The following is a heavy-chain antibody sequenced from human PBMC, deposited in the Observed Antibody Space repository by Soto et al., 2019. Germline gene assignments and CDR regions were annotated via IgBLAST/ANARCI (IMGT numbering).Heavy chain of an antibody. CDR2: ASYDGSYK. CDR1: GFTFSSFG. D-gene: IGHD5-12*01. V-gene: IGHV3-30*18. Sequence: QVQLVESGGGVLQPGRSLRLPCAASGFTFSSFGMHRVRQAPGKGLEWVAVASYDGSYKYYADSVKGRFTISRDNSQNTLYLQMNSLRAEDTAVYYCAKERSVVATTPDFDYWGQGTLVTVSS. CDR3: AKERSVVATTPDFDY. J-gene: IGHJ4*02.